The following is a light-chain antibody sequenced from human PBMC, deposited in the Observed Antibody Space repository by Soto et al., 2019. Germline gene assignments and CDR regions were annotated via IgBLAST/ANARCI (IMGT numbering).Light chain of an antibody. CDR3: SSYTSTNTPYV. Sequence: QSVLTQPVSVSGSPGQSITISCTGSSSDVGVYYFVSWYQHRPGKAPKLILYEVTTRPSGISSRFSGSKSGNTASLTISGLQADDEAYYYCSSYTSTNTPYVFGTGTKVTGL. CDR2: EVT. J-gene: IGLJ1*01. V-gene: IGLV2-14*01. CDR1: SSDVGVYYF.